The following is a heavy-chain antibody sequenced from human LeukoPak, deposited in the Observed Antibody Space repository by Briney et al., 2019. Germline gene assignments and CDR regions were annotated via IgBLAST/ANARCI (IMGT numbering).Heavy chain of an antibody. CDR3: ARDRGEGTPLDP. Sequence: GGSLRLFCEASGFNVNSYWMHWVRQAPGKGLVWVSLIRIDGSDTDYADSVRGRFTTSRDNAKNALYLQMDSLRVEDTAIYYCARDRGEGTPLDPWGQGTLVTVSS. CDR1: GFNVNSYW. D-gene: IGHD6-25*01. V-gene: IGHV3-74*01. CDR2: IRIDGSDT. J-gene: IGHJ5*02.